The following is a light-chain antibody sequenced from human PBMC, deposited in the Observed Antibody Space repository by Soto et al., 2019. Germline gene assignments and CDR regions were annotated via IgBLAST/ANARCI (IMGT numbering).Light chain of an antibody. Sequence: DIQMTQSPSTLSASVGDTVTITCRASQTISNWLAWYQQKPGKAPKLLIYKASSLQSGDPSRFSGIGSGTEFTLTISSLQPDDFATYYCQQYNFYSRTFGQGTKVEIK. V-gene: IGKV1-5*03. CDR2: KAS. CDR1: QTISNW. CDR3: QQYNFYSRT. J-gene: IGKJ1*01.